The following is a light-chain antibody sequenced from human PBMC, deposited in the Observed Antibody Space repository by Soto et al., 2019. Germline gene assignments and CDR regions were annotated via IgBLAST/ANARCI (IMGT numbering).Light chain of an antibody. CDR3: QQYGSSPVT. CDR2: GAS. V-gene: IGKV3-20*01. CDR1: QSVTSSY. J-gene: IGKJ1*01. Sequence: EIVLTQSPGTLSLSPGERATLSCRASQSVTSSYLAWYQQKPGQAPRLLIYGASSRATGIPDRFSGSGSGTDFTLTISRLEPEDFAVYYCQQYGSSPVTFGQGTKV.